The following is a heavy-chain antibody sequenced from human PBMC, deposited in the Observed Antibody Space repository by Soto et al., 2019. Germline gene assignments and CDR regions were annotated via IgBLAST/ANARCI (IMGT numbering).Heavy chain of an antibody. V-gene: IGHV4-30-2*01. J-gene: IGHJ4*02. CDR2: IYHSGST. CDR1: GGSFSGYS. D-gene: IGHD6-13*01. Sequence: SETLSLTCAVYGGSFSGYSWSWIRQPPGKGLEWIGYIYHSGSTYYNPSLKSRVTISVDRSKNQFSLKLSSVTAADTAVYYCAGGQQLVRNYWGQGTLVTVSS. CDR3: AGGQQLVRNY.